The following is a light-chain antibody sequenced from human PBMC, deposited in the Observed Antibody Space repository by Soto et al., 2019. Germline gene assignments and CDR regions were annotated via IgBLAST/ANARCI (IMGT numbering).Light chain of an antibody. CDR1: QGISGY. CDR2: GSS. V-gene: IGKV1-39*01. Sequence: DIQMTQSPSSLSASVGDRVTITCRASQGISGYLNWYQQKPGKAPKLLISGSSTLQSGVPSRFSGRGSETEFTLAISSLPPEEAATYYWQQSFSTSRTFGGGTKVEIK. CDR3: QQSFSTSRT. J-gene: IGKJ4*01.